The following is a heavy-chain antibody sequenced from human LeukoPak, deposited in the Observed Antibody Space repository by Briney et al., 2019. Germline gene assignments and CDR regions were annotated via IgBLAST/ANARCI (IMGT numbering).Heavy chain of an antibody. J-gene: IGHJ5*02. Sequence: SETLSLTCAVYGGSFSGYYWSWIRQPPGKGLEWIGEINHSGSTNYNPSLKSRVTISVDTSKNQFSLKLSSVTAADTAVYYCARPSNLIAAALVAWFDPWGQGTLVTVSS. CDR3: ARPSNLIAAALVAWFDP. D-gene: IGHD6-13*01. V-gene: IGHV4-34*01. CDR1: GGSFSGYY. CDR2: INHSGST.